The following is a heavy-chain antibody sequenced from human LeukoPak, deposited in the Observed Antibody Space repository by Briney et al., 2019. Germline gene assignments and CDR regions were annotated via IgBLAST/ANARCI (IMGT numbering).Heavy chain of an antibody. J-gene: IGHJ4*02. D-gene: IGHD5-24*01. V-gene: IGHV3-23*01. CDR3: AKRGRDGYNSPIDY. CDR1: GFTFSDYA. CDR2: ISGSGDRT. Sequence: GGSLRLSCAASGFTFSDYAMNWFRQAPGKGLDWVSGISGSGDRTSYGDAVKGRFTISRDNSKNTLYVQMNSLRAEDTAIYYCAKRGRDGYNSPIDYWGQGTLVTVSS.